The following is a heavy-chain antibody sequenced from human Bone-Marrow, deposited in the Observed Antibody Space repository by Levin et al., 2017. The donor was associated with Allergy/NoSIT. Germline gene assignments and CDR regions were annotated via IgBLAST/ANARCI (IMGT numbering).Heavy chain of an antibody. CDR3: AKDRTTVTMFFDH. CDR2: VSGSGGST. CDR1: GFTFSDYA. D-gene: IGHD4-17*01. J-gene: IGHJ4*02. V-gene: IGHV3-23*01. Sequence: PGGSLRLSCAASGFTFSDYAMGWVRQAPGRGLEWVSTVSGSGGSTYYADSVKGRFTISRDNSKNTVYLQMNSLRAEDAAVYYCAKDRTTVTMFFDHWGQGTLVTVSS.